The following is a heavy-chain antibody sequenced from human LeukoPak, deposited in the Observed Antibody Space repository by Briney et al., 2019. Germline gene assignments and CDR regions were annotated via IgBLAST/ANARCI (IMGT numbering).Heavy chain of an antibody. D-gene: IGHD2-8*01. CDR1: GFTFSSYS. Sequence: GGSLRLSCAASGFTFSSYSMNWVRQAPGKGLEWVSSISSSSSYIYYADSVKGRFTISRDNAKNSLYLQMNSLRAEDTAVYYCARAGLSQGVFDIWGQGTMVTVSS. CDR3: ARAGLSQGVFDI. CDR2: ISSSSSYI. V-gene: IGHV3-21*01. J-gene: IGHJ3*02.